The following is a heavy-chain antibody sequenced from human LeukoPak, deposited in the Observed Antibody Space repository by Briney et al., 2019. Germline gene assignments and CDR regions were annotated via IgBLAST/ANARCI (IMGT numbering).Heavy chain of an antibody. D-gene: IGHD3-9*01. CDR1: GESLNGHY. Sequence: PSETLSLTCAVYGESLNGHYWSWIRQSPGKGLEWIGEGSDSGGTKFNPSLKSRASISADTSRNQFSLKLSSVTAADTAVYYCARAYYDILTGYLSLYGMDVWGQGTTVTVSS. CDR3: ARAYYDILTGYLSLYGMDV. J-gene: IGHJ6*02. CDR2: GSDSGGT. V-gene: IGHV4-34*01.